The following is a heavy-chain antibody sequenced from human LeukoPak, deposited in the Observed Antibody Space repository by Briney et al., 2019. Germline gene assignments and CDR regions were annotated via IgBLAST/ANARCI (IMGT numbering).Heavy chain of an antibody. CDR1: GYTFTGYF. J-gene: IGHJ4*02. D-gene: IGHD3-3*01. CDR3: ARGGGTSGPELDY. V-gene: IGHV1-2*02. Sequence: ASVKVSCKASGYTFTGYFMHWVRQAPGQGLEWMGWINPHSGGTDNAQNFQGRVTMTRDTSSNTAYMELTRMTSDDTAVYFCARGGGTSGPELDYWGQGTLVTVSS. CDR2: INPHSGGT.